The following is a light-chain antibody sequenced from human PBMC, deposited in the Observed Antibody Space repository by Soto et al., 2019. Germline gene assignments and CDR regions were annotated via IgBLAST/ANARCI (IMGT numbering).Light chain of an antibody. V-gene: IGLV2-8*01. Sequence: QSALTQPPSASGSPGQSVTISCTGTSSDVGGYNYVSWYQQHPDKAPNLIIYEVSKWPSGVPDRFSGSKSGNTASLTVSGLQAEDEADYYRSSYAGNKVIFGGGTKLTVL. CDR3: SSYAGNKVI. CDR2: EVS. CDR1: SSDVGGYNY. J-gene: IGLJ2*01.